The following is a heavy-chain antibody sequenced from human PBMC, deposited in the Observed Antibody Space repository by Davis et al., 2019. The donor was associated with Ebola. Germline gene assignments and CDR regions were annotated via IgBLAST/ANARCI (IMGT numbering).Heavy chain of an antibody. CDR1: GGSISSYY. Sequence: SETLSLTCTVSGGSISSYYWSWIRQPPGKGLEWIGYIYYSGSTNYNPSLKSRVTISVATSKNQFSLKLSSVTAAGTAVYYCAGGYSSGWYDYWGQGTLVTVSS. D-gene: IGHD6-19*01. V-gene: IGHV4-59*01. CDR2: IYYSGST. J-gene: IGHJ4*02. CDR3: AGGYSSGWYDY.